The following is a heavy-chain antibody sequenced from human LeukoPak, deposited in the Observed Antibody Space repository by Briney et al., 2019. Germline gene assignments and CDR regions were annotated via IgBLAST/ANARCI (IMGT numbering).Heavy chain of an antibody. CDR3: ARDTGDPYWYFDL. D-gene: IGHD3-16*01. Sequence: GGSLRLSCAASGITFSSYSMNWVRQAPGKGLEWVSSISSSSSYIYYADSVKGRFTISRDNAKNSLNLQMNSLRAEDTAVYYCARDTGDPYWYFDLWGRGTLVTVSS. CDR1: GITFSSYS. J-gene: IGHJ2*01. V-gene: IGHV3-21*01. CDR2: ISSSSSYI.